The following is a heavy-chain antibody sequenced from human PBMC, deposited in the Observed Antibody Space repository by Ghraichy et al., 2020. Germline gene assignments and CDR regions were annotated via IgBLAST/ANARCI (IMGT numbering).Heavy chain of an antibody. CDR2: INHSGST. CDR1: GGSFSGYY. J-gene: IGHJ4*02. Sequence: ETLSLTCAVYGGSFSGYYWSWIRQPPGKGLEWIGEINHSGSTNYNPSLKSRVTISVDTSKNQFSLKLSSVTAADTAVYYCARELYYDSSGHAVDWGQGTLVTVSS. V-gene: IGHV4-34*01. CDR3: ARELYYDSSGHAVD. D-gene: IGHD3-22*01.